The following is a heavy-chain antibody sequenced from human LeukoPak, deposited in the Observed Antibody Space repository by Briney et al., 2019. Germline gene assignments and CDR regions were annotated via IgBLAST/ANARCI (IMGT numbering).Heavy chain of an antibody. CDR1: GYSISSGSY. CDR2: THHSGTT. J-gene: IGHJ4*02. D-gene: IGHD6-19*01. V-gene: IGHV4-38-2*02. CDR3: ASRSGWYFYYFDY. Sequence: SETLSLTCTVSGYSISSGSYWGWIRQPPGKGLEWIGITHHSGTTYYNPSLKSRVTISIDTSKNQFSLMLSSVTAADTVVYYCASRSGWYFYYFDYWGQGTLVTVSS.